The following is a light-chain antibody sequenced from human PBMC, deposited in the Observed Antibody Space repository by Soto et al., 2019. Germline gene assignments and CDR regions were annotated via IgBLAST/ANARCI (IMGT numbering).Light chain of an antibody. J-gene: IGKJ1*01. V-gene: IGKV1-5*01. CDR2: AAS. Sequence: DIEMTQSTSTLSASVGDRVTITCRASQSISSWLAWYQQKPGKAPKLLIFAASTLARGVPSRFSGRGSGTEFTLTISSLQADDYATYYCQQYNTYPWTFGQGTKVDIK. CDR3: QQYNTYPWT. CDR1: QSISSW.